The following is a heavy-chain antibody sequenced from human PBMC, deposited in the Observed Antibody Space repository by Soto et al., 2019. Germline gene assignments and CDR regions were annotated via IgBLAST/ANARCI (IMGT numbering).Heavy chain of an antibody. Sequence: QVQLVQSRAEVKKPGSSVKVSCKATGGTFSSYAISWVRQAPGQGLEWMRGIISIFGTANYAQKFQGRVTITADESTSTAYMELSSLRSEDTAVYYRARDCSGGSCYSYYYFGMDIWGQMTPVTVSS. CDR2: IISIFGTA. CDR3: ARDCSGGSCYSYYYFGMDI. CDR1: GGTFSSYA. J-gene: IGHJ6*02. V-gene: IGHV1-69*12. D-gene: IGHD2-15*01.